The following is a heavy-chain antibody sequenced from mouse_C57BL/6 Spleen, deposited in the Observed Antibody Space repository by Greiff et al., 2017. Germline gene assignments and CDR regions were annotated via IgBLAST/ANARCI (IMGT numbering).Heavy chain of an antibody. D-gene: IGHD2-1*01. CDR2: SSSGGSYT. CDR3: AREDGNYGGFAY. CDR1: GFTFSSYG. V-gene: IGHV5-6*02. J-gene: IGHJ3*01. Sequence: DVMLVESGGDLVKPGGSLKLSCAASGFTFSSYGMSWVRQTPDKRLEWVATSSSGGSYTYYPDSVKGRFTISRDNAKNTLYLQMSSLKSEDTAMYYCAREDGNYGGFAYWGQGTLVTVSA.